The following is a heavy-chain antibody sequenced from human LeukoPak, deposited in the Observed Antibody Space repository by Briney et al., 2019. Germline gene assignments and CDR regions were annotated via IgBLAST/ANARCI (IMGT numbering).Heavy chain of an antibody. CDR2: IYPGDSDT. D-gene: IGHD6-19*01. V-gene: IGHV5-51*01. J-gene: IGHJ5*02. Sequence: GESLKISCKGSGYSFTSYWIGWVRQMPGKGLEWMGIIYPGDSDTRYSPSFQGQVTISADKSISTAYLQWSSLKASDTAMYYCARQGFSGWYLNWFGPWGQGTLVTVSS. CDR1: GYSFTSYW. CDR3: ARQGFSGWYLNWFGP.